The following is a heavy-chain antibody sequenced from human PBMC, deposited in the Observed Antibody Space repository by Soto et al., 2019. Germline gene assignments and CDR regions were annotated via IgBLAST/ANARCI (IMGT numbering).Heavy chain of an antibody. CDR2: ISAYNGNT. Sequence: VASVKVSCKASGYTFTSYGISWVRQAPGQGLEWMGWISAYNGNTNYAQKLQGRVTMTTDTSTSTAYMELRSLRSDDTAVYYCARENAYGGWTPHYYGMDVWGQGTTVTVS. CDR1: GYTFTSYG. J-gene: IGHJ6*02. CDR3: ARENAYGGWTPHYYGMDV. V-gene: IGHV1-18*01. D-gene: IGHD4-17*01.